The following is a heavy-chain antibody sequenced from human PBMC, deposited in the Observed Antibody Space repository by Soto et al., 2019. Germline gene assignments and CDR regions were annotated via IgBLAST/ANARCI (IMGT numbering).Heavy chain of an antibody. Sequence: QSTLKESGPTLVKPTQTLTLTCTFSGFSLSTSGVGVGWIRQSPGKALEWLARIYWDDDKRYSPSLKSRLTITKDTSKNQVVLTMTNMDPVDTATYYCAHRSMVRVFDPWGQGTLVTVSS. D-gene: IGHD3-10*01. V-gene: IGHV2-5*02. CDR1: GFSLSTSGVG. CDR2: IYWDDDK. J-gene: IGHJ5*02. CDR3: AHRSMVRVFDP.